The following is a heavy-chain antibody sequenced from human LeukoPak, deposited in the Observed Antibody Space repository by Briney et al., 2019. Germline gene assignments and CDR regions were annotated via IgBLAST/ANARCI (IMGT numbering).Heavy chain of an antibody. D-gene: IGHD6-6*01. Sequence: PGGSLRLSCAASGFTFDDYAMHWVRQAPGKGLEWVSGISWNSGSIGYADSVKGRFTISRDNAKNSLYLQMNSLRAEDTALYYCAKDMGQLEDQMDAFDIWGQGTMVTVSS. J-gene: IGHJ3*02. CDR3: AKDMGQLEDQMDAFDI. CDR2: ISWNSGSI. V-gene: IGHV3-9*01. CDR1: GFTFDDYA.